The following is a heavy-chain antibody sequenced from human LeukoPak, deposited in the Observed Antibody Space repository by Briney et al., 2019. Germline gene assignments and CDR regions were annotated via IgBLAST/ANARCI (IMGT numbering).Heavy chain of an antibody. CDR3: ARGPPSWGFDL. V-gene: IGHV1-8*01. D-gene: IGHD3-16*01. Sequence: ASVKVSCKASGYTVTNYDINWVRQATGQGLEWMGWMTSNSGNTGYAQKFQGRVTMTRDTSISTAYMELSSLRSEDTAVYYCARGPPSWGFDLWGRGTLVTVSS. CDR1: GYTVTNYD. J-gene: IGHJ2*01. CDR2: MTSNSGNT.